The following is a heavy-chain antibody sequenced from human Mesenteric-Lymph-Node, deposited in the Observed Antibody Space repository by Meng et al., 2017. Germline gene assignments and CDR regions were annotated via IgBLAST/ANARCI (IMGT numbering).Heavy chain of an antibody. CDR1: GGSISSYY. V-gene: IGHV4-59*01. J-gene: IGHJ4*02. CDR2: IYYSWST. D-gene: IGHD1-26*01. CDR3: AREPSYSGSLYYFDY. Sequence: SETLSLTCTVSGGSISSYYWSWIWQPPGEGLEWIGYIYYSWSTNYNPSLKSRVTISVDTSKNQFSLTLSSVTAADTAVYYCAREPSYSGSLYYFDYWGQGTLVTVSS.